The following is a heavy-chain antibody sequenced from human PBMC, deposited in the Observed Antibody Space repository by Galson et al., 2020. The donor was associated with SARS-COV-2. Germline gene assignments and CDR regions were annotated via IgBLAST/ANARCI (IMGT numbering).Heavy chain of an antibody. CDR1: GFTFSTYA. D-gene: IGHD1-26*01. Sequence: GESLKISCAASGFTFSTYAVSWVRQAPGKGLEWVSTISGSGDSTSYADSVKGRFTISRDNSKNTLYLQMTSLRAEDTAVYYCAKVRFTGSYWDYWGQGTLVTVSS. J-gene: IGHJ4*02. V-gene: IGHV3-23*01. CDR3: AKVRFTGSYWDY. CDR2: ISGSGDST.